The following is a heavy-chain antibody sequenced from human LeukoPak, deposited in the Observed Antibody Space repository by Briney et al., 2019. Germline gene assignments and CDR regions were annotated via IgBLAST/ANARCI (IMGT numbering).Heavy chain of an antibody. V-gene: IGHV1-69*05. CDR2: IIPIFGTA. J-gene: IGHJ4*02. Sequence: SVKVSCKASGGTFSSYAISWVRQAPGQGLEWMGRIIPIFGTANYAQKFQGRVTITTDESTSTAYMELSSPRSEDTAVYYCAREMATRPTFDYWGQGTLVTVSS. CDR3: AREMATRPTFDY. D-gene: IGHD5-24*01. CDR1: GGTFSSYA.